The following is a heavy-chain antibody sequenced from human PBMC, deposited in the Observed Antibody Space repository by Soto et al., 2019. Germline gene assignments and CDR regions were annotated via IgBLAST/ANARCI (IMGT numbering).Heavy chain of an antibody. D-gene: IGHD2-15*01. CDR2: IYYSGST. CDR3: ARHPVGVVVAATEFDY. V-gene: IGHV4-39*01. Sequence: SETLSLTCTVSGGSISSSSYYWGWIRQPPGKGLEWIGSIYYSGSTYYNPSLKSRVTISVATSKNQFSLKLSSVTAADTAVYYCARHPVGVVVAATEFDYWGQGTLVTVSS. CDR1: GGSISSSSYY. J-gene: IGHJ4*02.